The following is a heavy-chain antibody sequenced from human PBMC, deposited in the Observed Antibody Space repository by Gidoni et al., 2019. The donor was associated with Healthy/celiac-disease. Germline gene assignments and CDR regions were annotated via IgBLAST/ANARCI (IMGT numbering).Heavy chain of an antibody. V-gene: IGHV4-61*02. D-gene: IGHD3-10*01. CDR2: IYTSGST. Sequence: GKGLEWIGRIYTSGSTNYNPSLKSRVTISVDTSKNQFSLKLSSVTAADTAVYYCAGTVLLWFGEPGPIDYWGQGTLVTVSS. J-gene: IGHJ4*02. CDR3: AGTVLLWFGEPGPIDY.